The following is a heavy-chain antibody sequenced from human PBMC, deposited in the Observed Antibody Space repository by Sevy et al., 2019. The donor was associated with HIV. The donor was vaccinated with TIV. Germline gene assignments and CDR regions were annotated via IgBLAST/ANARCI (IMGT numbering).Heavy chain of an antibody. CDR2: ISSSGSTI. Sequence: GGSLRLSCAASGFTFSDDYMSWIHQAPGKGLEWVSYISSSGSTIYYADSVKGRFTISRDNAKNSLYLQMNSLRAEDTAVYYCARTGVVGANDYYFDYWGQGTLVTVSS. J-gene: IGHJ4*02. D-gene: IGHD1-26*01. CDR1: GFTFSDDY. CDR3: ARTGVVGANDYYFDY. V-gene: IGHV3-11*01.